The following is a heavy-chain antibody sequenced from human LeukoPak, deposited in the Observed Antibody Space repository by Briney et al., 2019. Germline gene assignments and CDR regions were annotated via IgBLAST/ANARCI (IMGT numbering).Heavy chain of an antibody. V-gene: IGHV4-59*08. D-gene: IGHD2-8*01. CDR1: GGSISPYY. Sequence: PSETLSLTCTVSGGSISPYYWSWIRQPPGKGLEWIGYIYYSGTTYYNPSLKSRVTISVDTSKNQFSLNLSSVTAADTAVYYCARRMNGWFNPWGQGTLVTVSS. CDR3: ARRMNGWFNP. CDR2: IYYSGTT. J-gene: IGHJ5*02.